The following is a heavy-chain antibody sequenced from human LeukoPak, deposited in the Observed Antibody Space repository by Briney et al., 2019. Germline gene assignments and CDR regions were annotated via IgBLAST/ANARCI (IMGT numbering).Heavy chain of an antibody. CDR2: IIPIFGTS. D-gene: IGHD3-10*01. J-gene: IGHJ3*02. CDR1: GGTFSSYA. V-gene: IGHV1-69*05. Sequence: SVKVSCKASGGTFSSYAISWVRLAPGQGLEWMGGIIPIFGTSNYAQKFQGRVTITRDTSASTAYMELSSLRSEDTAVYYCARDHSPRPYYYGSGSYYKGTDDAFDIWGQGTMVTVSS. CDR3: ARDHSPRPYYYGSGSYYKGTDDAFDI.